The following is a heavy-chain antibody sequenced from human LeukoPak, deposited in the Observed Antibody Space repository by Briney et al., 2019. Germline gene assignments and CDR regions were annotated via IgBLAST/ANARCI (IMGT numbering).Heavy chain of an antibody. D-gene: IGHD2-2*01. CDR2: ISSSSYI. CDR1: GFTFSSYS. CDR3: ARAIVVVPATVTASD. V-gene: IGHV3-21*01. J-gene: IGHJ4*02. Sequence: GGSLRLSCAASGFTFSSYSMNWVRQAPGKGLEWVSSISSSSYIYYADSVKGRFTISRDNAKNSLYLQMNSLRAEDTAVYYCARAIVVVPATVTASDWGQGTLVTVSS.